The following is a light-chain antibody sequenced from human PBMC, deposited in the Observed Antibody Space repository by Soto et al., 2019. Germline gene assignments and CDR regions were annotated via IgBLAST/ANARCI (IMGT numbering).Light chain of an antibody. CDR1: QSISSW. J-gene: IGKJ1*01. CDR2: DAS. Sequence: DIHMTQSPSTLSASVGDRFTITCRASQSISSWLAWYKQKPGKAPKLLIYDASSLESGVPSRLSGSGSGTEFTLTISRMQPEDSAVYFCQQYGTSPRTFGQGT. CDR3: QQYGTSPRT. V-gene: IGKV1-5*01.